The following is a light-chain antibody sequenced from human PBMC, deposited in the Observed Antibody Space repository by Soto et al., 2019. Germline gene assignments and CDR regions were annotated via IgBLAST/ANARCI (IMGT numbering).Light chain of an antibody. CDR3: QAWDSSRGV. Sequence: SYELTQPPSVSVSPGQTASITCSGDKLGDKYACWYQQKPGQSPVLVIYQDSKRPSGIPERFSGSTSGNTATLTISGTQAIDEADYYCQAWDSSRGVFGTGTKLTVL. CDR1: KLGDKY. CDR2: QDS. V-gene: IGLV3-1*01. J-gene: IGLJ1*01.